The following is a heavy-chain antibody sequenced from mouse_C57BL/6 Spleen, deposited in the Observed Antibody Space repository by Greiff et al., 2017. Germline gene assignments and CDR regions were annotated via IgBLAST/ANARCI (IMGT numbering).Heavy chain of an antibody. CDR3: TSGSRGAMDY. D-gene: IGHD1-1*01. V-gene: IGHV14-4*01. Sequence: VQLQQSGAELVRPGASVKLSCTASGFNIKDDYMHWVKQRPEQGLEWIGWIDPENGDTEYASKFQGKATITADTFSNTAYLQLSSLTSEDTAVYYCTSGSRGAMDYWGQGTSVTVSS. CDR1: GFNIKDDY. CDR2: IDPENGDT. J-gene: IGHJ4*01.